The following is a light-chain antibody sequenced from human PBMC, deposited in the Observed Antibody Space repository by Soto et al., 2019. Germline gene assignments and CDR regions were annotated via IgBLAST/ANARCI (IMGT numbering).Light chain of an antibody. Sequence: IVLTQSPGTLSLSPGERATLSCRASQSLSNNYLAWYQQKPGQAPRLLIYAVSVRATGIPDRFSGSGSGTDFSLTISRLEPEDFAVYYCQQYGSSPPITFGQGTRLEIK. J-gene: IGKJ5*01. CDR1: QSLSNNY. V-gene: IGKV3-20*01. CDR2: AVS. CDR3: QQYGSSPPIT.